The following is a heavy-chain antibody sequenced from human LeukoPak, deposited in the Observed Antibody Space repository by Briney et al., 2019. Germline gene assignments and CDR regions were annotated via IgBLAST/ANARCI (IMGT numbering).Heavy chain of an antibody. Sequence: SETLSLTCTVSGGSISGHYWSWIRQPAGKGLEWIGRIYISGSTNYDPSLKSRVTLSVDTSKNQFSLTLTSVTAADTAVYYCAGRRGDPYYYDSGTGTDAFDIWGQGTMVTVSS. CDR1: GGSISGHY. J-gene: IGHJ3*02. V-gene: IGHV4-4*07. D-gene: IGHD3-10*01. CDR3: AGRRGDPYYYDSGTGTDAFDI. CDR2: IYISGST.